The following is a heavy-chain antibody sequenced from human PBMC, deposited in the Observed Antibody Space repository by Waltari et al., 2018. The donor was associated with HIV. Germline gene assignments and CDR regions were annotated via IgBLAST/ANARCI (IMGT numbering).Heavy chain of an antibody. Sequence: QVQLVQSGAEVKKPGASVKVSCKASGYSFTSYDINWVRQATGQGVEWMGWMNTNRGNRGYAKKFQCRVTRTRNTSISTAYRERSSLRSEDTAVYYCARGVRYCSGGSCYVAWFDPWGQGTLVTVSS. CDR2: MNTNRGNR. V-gene: IGHV1-8*01. D-gene: IGHD2-15*01. J-gene: IGHJ5*02. CDR1: GYSFTSYD. CDR3: ARGVRYCSGGSCYVAWFDP.